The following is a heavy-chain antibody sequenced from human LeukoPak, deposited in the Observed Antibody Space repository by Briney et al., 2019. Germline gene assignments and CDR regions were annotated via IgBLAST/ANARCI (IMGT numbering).Heavy chain of an antibody. CDR1: GGTLSSYA. D-gene: IGHD2-15*01. V-gene: IGHV1-69*06. J-gene: IGHJ4*02. CDR2: VIPIFGTA. Sequence: ASVKVSCKASGGTLSSYAISWVRQAPGQGLEWMGGVIPIFGTANYAQKFQGRVTITADTSTSTAYMELSSLRSEDTAVYYCAREAVVAATPYYFDYWGQGTLVTVSS. CDR3: AREAVVAATPYYFDY.